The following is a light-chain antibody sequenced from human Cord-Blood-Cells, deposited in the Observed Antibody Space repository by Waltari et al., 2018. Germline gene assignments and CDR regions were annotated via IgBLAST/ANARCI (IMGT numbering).Light chain of an antibody. CDR2: DVS. V-gene: IGLV2-14*01. J-gene: IGLJ3*02. CDR3: SSYTSSSTRV. CDR1: SSDGGGYHY. Sequence: QSALTQPASVSGSPGQSITISCTGTSSDGGGYHYVSWYQQHPGKAPKLMIYDVSKRPSGVSNRFSGSKSGNTASLTISGLQAEDEADYYCSSYTSSSTRVFGGGTKLTVL.